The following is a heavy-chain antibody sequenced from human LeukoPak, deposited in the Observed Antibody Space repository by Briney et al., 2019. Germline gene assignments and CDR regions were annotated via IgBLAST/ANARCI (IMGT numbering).Heavy chain of an antibody. J-gene: IGHJ4*02. D-gene: IGHD1-14*01. CDR2: IKQDGSEK. CDR1: GFTFSSYW. CDR3: AKRPARPKPFDC. Sequence: GGSLRLSCAASGFTFSSYWMSWVRQAPGKGLEWVANIKQDGSEKYYVDSVKGRFTISRDNSKNTVYLQMNSLRAEDTAIYYCAKRPARPKPFDCWGQGTLVTVSS. V-gene: IGHV3-7*03.